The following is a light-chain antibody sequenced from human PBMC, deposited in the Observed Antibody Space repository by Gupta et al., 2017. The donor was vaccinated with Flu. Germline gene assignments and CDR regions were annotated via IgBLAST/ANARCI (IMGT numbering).Light chain of an antibody. Sequence: DIQLTQSPSFLSASVGDRVTITCRASQGISSYLAWYQQKPGKAPKLLIYDASTLESGVPARFSGSGSGTEFTLTISSRQPEDFAVYYCQQGNSCPITFGRGTXVEIK. CDR3: QQGNSCPIT. CDR1: QGISSY. V-gene: IGKV1-9*01. CDR2: DAS. J-gene: IGKJ4*01.